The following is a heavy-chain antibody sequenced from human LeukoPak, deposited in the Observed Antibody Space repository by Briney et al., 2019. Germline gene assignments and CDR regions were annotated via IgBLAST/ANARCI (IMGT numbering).Heavy chain of an antibody. CDR3: ARRKRSSDYYYYMDV. D-gene: IGHD6-6*01. CDR1: GGTLSSYA. V-gene: IGHV1-69*01. Sequence: GASVKVSCKASGGTLSSYAISWVRQAPGQGLEWMGGIIPIFGTANYAQKFQGRVTITADESTSTAYMELSSLRSEDTAVYYCARRKRSSDYYYYMDVWGKGTTVTVSS. J-gene: IGHJ6*03. CDR2: IIPIFGTA.